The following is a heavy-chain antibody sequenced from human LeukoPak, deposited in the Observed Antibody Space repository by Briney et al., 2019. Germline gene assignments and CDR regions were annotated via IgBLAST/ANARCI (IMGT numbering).Heavy chain of an antibody. CDR3: ARRVRGYDILTGYYSHYFDY. V-gene: IGHV4-59*01. Sequence: SETLSLTCTVSGGSISSYYWSWIRQPPGKGLEWVGYIYYSGSTNYNPSLKSRVTISVDTSKNQFSLKLSSVTAADTAVYYCARRVRGYDILTGYYSHYFDYWGQGTLVTVSS. CDR2: IYYSGST. D-gene: IGHD3-9*01. CDR1: GGSISSYY. J-gene: IGHJ4*02.